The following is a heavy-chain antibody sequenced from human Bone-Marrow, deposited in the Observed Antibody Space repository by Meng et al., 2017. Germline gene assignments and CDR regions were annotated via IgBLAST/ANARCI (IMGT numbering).Heavy chain of an antibody. V-gene: IGHV7-4-1*02. CDR3: ARSFSVVVTAPPYY. CDR2: INTNTGNP. D-gene: IGHD2-21*02. J-gene: IGHJ4*02. Sequence: QGQVGQSGAEVKKPGSSVKVSCKASGGTFSSYAISWVRQAPGQGLEWMGWINTNTGNPTYAQGFTGRFVFSLDTSVSTAYLQISSLKTEDTAVYYCARSFSVVVTAPPYYWGQGTLVTVSS. CDR1: GGTFSSYA.